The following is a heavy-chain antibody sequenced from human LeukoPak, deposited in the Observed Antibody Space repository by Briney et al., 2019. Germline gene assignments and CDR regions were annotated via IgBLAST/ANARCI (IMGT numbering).Heavy chain of an antibody. CDR1: GYTFTTYN. J-gene: IGHJ4*02. D-gene: IGHD2-15*01. V-gene: IGHV1-18*01. CDR2: ISGYNGNT. CDR3: ATRVVAATWDY. Sequence: ASVKVSCKASGYTFTTYNINWVRQAPGQGLEWMGWISGYNGNTNYAQKLQGRVTMTTDTSTSTAYMELRSLRSDDTAVYYCATRVVAATWDYWGQGTLVTVSS.